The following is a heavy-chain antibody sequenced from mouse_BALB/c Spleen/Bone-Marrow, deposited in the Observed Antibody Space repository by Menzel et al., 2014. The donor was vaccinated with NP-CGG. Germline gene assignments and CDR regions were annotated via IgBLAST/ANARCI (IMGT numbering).Heavy chain of an antibody. V-gene: IGHV1-62-2*01. CDR1: GYTFTDYI. Sequence: QVQLQQSGAELVKPGASVKLSCKASGYTFTDYIIHWIKQRSGQGLEWIGWFYPGSGNIKYNEKFKDKATLTADKSSSTVYMELGRLTSEDSAVYFCTRHFYGSSYFDYWGQGTTLTVSS. CDR3: TRHFYGSSYFDY. J-gene: IGHJ2*01. D-gene: IGHD1-1*01. CDR2: FYPGSGNI.